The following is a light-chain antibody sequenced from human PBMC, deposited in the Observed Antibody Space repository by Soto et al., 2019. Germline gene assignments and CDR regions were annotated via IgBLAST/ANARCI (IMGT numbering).Light chain of an antibody. CDR1: QSVTSD. CDR3: QHYGSSRT. CDR2: GAS. Sequence: EIVLTQSPGTLSLSPGERATLSCRASQSVTSDLAWYQQKPGQSPRLLIYGASNRATGIPDRFSGSGSGIDFTPTISRLEPEDFAVYYCQHYGSSRTFGQGTKVEIK. J-gene: IGKJ1*01. V-gene: IGKV3-20*01.